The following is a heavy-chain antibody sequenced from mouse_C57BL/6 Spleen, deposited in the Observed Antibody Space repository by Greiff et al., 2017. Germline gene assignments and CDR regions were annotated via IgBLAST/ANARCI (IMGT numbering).Heavy chain of an antibody. CDR1: GFNIKNTY. J-gene: IGHJ4*01. Sequence: EVMLVESVAELVRPGASVKLSCTASGFNIKNTYMHWVKQRPEQGLEWIGRIDPANGNAKYAPKFQGKATITADTSSNTAYLQLSSLTSEDTAIYYCAETAQATPLYAMDYWGQGTSVTVSS. CDR2: IDPANGNA. V-gene: IGHV14-3*01. CDR3: AETAQATPLYAMDY. D-gene: IGHD3-2*02.